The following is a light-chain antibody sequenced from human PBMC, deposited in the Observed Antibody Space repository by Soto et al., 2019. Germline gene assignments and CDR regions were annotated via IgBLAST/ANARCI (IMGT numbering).Light chain of an antibody. V-gene: IGKV3-15*01. CDR2: DAS. CDR3: QQYNNWPLYT. J-gene: IGKJ2*01. CDR1: QSVSRN. Sequence: IGRTQSPATLSVSPGERATLSCRASQSVSRNLAWYQQRPGRAPRLLIYDASTRATDIPARFSGSGSGTEFTLTISSLQSEDFAVYYCQQYNNWPLYTFGQGTKLEIK.